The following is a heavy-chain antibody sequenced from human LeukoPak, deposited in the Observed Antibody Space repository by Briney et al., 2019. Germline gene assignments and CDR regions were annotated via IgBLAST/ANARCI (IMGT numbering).Heavy chain of an antibody. D-gene: IGHD1-7*01. V-gene: IGHV3-11*04. CDR3: ARELDLYNWNYGGGYYFDY. Sequence: GGSLRHSCAASGFTFSDYYMSWIRQAPGKGLESVSYIRSSGSTIYYADSVKGRFTISRDNAKNSLYLQMNSLRAEDTAVYYCARELDLYNWNYGGGYYFDYWGQGTLVTVSS. J-gene: IGHJ4*02. CDR1: GFTFSDYY. CDR2: IRSSGSTI.